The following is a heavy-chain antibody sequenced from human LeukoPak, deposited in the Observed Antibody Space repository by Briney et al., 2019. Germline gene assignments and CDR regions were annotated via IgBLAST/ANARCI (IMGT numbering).Heavy chain of an antibody. Sequence: GESLQISCKGSGYSFTSYWIGWVRQLPGKGLEWMGIIYPGDSDTRYSPSFQGQVTISADKSISTAYLQWSSLKASDTAMYYCARGLFSSSTSNWFDPWGQGTLVTVSS. J-gene: IGHJ5*02. CDR3: ARGLFSSSTSNWFDP. CDR1: GYSFTSYW. D-gene: IGHD2-2*01. CDR2: IYPGDSDT. V-gene: IGHV5-51*01.